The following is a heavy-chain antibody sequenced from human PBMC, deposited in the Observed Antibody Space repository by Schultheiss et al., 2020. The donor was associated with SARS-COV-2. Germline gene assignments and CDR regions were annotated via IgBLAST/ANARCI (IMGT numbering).Heavy chain of an antibody. CDR3: ARDPAGQWLVQGAFDI. CDR2: INSDGSST. Sequence: GGSLRLSCAASGFTFSSYWMHWVRQAPGKGLVWVSRINSDGSSTNYADSVKGRFTISRDNAKNSLYLQMNSLRAEDTAVYYCARDPAGQWLVQGAFDIWGQGTMVTVSS. D-gene: IGHD6-19*01. CDR1: GFTFSSYW. V-gene: IGHV3-74*01. J-gene: IGHJ3*02.